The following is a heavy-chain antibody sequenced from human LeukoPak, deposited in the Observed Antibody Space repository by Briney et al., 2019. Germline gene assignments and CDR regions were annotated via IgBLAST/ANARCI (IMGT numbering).Heavy chain of an antibody. Sequence: SETLSLTCTVSGGSISSYYWSWIRQPPGKGLEWIGYIYYSGSTNYNPSLKSRVTISVDTSKNQFSLKLSSVTAADTAVYYRARAGGYYYDSSGYPEYYFDYWGQGTLVTVSS. J-gene: IGHJ4*02. CDR3: ARAGGYYYDSSGYPEYYFDY. V-gene: IGHV4-59*01. D-gene: IGHD3-22*01. CDR1: GGSISSYY. CDR2: IYYSGST.